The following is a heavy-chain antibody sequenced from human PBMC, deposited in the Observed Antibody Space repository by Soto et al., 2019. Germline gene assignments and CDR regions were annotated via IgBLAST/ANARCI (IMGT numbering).Heavy chain of an antibody. Sequence: SGPTLVNPTQTLTLTCTFSGFSLSTSGVGVGWIRQPPGKALEWLALIYWDDDKRYSPSLKSRLTITKDTSKNQVVLTMTNMDPVDTATYYCAHRPGYCSGGSCYPKSFDPWGQGTLVTSPQ. CDR2: IYWDDDK. V-gene: IGHV2-5*02. CDR3: AHRPGYCSGGSCYPKSFDP. CDR1: GFSLSTSGVG. J-gene: IGHJ5*02. D-gene: IGHD2-15*01.